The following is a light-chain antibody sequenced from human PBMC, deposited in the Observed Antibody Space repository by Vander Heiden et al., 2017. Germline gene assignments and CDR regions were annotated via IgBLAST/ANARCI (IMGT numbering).Light chain of an antibody. V-gene: IGLV2-14*03. Sequence: QSVLTQPASLSGSPGQWPTISCPGTSRDVGGHDYVSWYKQHPDKAPKLIIYEVTNRPSGISNRFSGSKSGNTASLTISGLQAEDEADYYCSSYTADARVFGGGTKLTVL. CDR3: SSYTADARV. CDR2: EVT. J-gene: IGLJ2*01. CDR1: SRDVGGHDY.